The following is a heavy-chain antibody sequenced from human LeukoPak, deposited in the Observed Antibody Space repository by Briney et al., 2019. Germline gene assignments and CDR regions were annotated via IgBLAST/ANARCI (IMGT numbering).Heavy chain of an antibody. J-gene: IGHJ4*02. V-gene: IGHV3-53*01. CDR1: GFTVSSLA. CDR2: MKGGGET. CDR3: ARVFGGNSLDY. D-gene: IGHD1-26*01. Sequence: PGGSLRLSCAASGFTVSSLAMHWVRQAPGKGLEWVSSMKGGGETFYADSVKGRCTLSRDISRNTVYLQLNNLRVEDTAIYYCARVFGGNSLDYWGQGTLVAVSS.